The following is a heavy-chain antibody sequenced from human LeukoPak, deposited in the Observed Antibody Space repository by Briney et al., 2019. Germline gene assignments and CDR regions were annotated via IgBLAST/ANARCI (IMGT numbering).Heavy chain of an antibody. D-gene: IGHD3-3*01. CDR1: GGSISSSSYY. CDR3: ARHRAIFGVVIHYPSDAFDI. V-gene: IGHV4-39*01. Sequence: PSETLSLTCTVSGGSISSSSYYWGWIRQPPGKGLEWIGSIYYSGRTYYNPSLKSRVTISVDTSKNQFSLKLSSVTAADTAVYYCARHRAIFGVVIHYPSDAFDIWGQGTMVTVSS. J-gene: IGHJ3*02. CDR2: IYYSGRT.